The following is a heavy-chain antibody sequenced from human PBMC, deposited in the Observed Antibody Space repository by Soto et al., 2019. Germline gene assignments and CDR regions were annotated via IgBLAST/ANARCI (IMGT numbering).Heavy chain of an antibody. CDR1: GFTFSDYY. CDR2: ISSSGSTI. D-gene: IGHD3-10*01. V-gene: IGHV3-11*01. J-gene: IGHJ5*02. Sequence: GGSLRLSCAASGFTFSDYYMSWIRQAPGKGLEWVSYISSSGSTIYYADSVKGRFTISRDNAKNSLYLQMNSLRAEDTAMYYCARVPGLLWFGDPPGWFDPWGQGTLVTVSS. CDR3: ARVPGLLWFGDPPGWFDP.